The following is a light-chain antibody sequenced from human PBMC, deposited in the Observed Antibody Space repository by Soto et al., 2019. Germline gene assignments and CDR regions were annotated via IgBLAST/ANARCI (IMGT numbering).Light chain of an antibody. CDR3: QQYNDWPPVT. J-gene: IGKJ5*01. V-gene: IGKV3-15*01. CDR2: GAS. Sequence: ETVMTQSPATLSVSPGERATLSCRASQSVSNNLAWYQQKPSQAPRLLIYGASTRATGIPARFSGSGSGTEFTLTISSLQSEDFAVYYCQQYNDWPPVTFGQGTRPEIK. CDR1: QSVSNN.